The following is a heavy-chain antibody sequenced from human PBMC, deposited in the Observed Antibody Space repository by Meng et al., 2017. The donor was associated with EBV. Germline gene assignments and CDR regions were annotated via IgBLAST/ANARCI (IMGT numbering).Heavy chain of an antibody. CDR2: ISAYNGNT. V-gene: IGHV1-18*01. Sequence: QVKLVQSVAEVKKPGASVKVSCKASGYTFTSYGISWVRQAPGQGLEWMGWISAYNGNTNYAQKLQGRVTMTTDTSTSTAYMELRSLRSDDTAVYYCARDGRLYDTPSPFDYWGQGTLVTVSS. CDR1: GYTFTSYG. CDR3: ARDGRLYDTPSPFDY. J-gene: IGHJ4*02. D-gene: IGHD3-22*01.